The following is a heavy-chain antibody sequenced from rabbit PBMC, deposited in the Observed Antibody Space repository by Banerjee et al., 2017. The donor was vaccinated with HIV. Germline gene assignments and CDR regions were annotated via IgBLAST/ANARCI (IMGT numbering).Heavy chain of an antibody. Sequence: QSLEESGGDLVKPGASLTLTCTASGFSFSSSYYMCWVRQAPGKGLEWIACIDADSSGSTYYASWAKGRFTISKTSSTTVTLQMTSLTVADTATYFCARAVYDGDNYQDLWGPGTLVTVS. CDR3: ARAVYDGDNYQDL. CDR2: IDADSSGST. J-gene: IGHJ4*01. CDR1: GFSFSSSYY. V-gene: IGHV1S40*01. D-gene: IGHD2-1*01.